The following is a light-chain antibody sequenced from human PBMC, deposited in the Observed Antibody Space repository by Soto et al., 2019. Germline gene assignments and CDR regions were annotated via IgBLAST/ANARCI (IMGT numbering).Light chain of an antibody. CDR3: QEYGSSPHT. V-gene: IGKV3-20*01. CDR1: QSVSSSY. Sequence: EIVLTQSPGTLSLSPGERATLSCRASQSVSSSYLAWYQHKPGQAPRLLIYGASSRATGIPDSFSGSGSRTDFTLTISRLESEDFAVYYCQEYGSSPHTFGQGTKLEIK. CDR2: GAS. J-gene: IGKJ2*01.